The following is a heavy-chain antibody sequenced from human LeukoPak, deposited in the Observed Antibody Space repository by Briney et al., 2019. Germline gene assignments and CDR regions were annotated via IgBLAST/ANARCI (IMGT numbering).Heavy chain of an antibody. CDR2: IYYSGST. CDR1: GGSISSSSYY. CDR3: ARWGTVTRVGFDY. V-gene: IGHV4-39*01. D-gene: IGHD1-26*01. Sequence: SETLSLTCSVSGGSISSSSYYWGWIRQPPGKGLEWIGSIYYSGSTYYNPSLKSRVTISVDTSKNQFSLKLSSVTAADTAVYYCARWGTVTRVGFDYWGQGTLVTVSS. J-gene: IGHJ4*02.